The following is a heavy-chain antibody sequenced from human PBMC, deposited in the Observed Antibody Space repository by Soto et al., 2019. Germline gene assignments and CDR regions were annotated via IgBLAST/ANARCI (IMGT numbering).Heavy chain of an antibody. CDR2: FDPEDGET. CDR1: GHTLTELS. J-gene: IGHJ4*02. D-gene: IGHD1-1*01. V-gene: IGHV1-24*01. CDR3: AAGGTRWLHSPFDY. Sequence: QVKLLQSGAEVKKPGASVKVSCKVSGHTLTELSMHWVRQAPGRGLEWRGGFDPEDGETIFAQKFQGRVTMTEDTSTDSTYMELTSLRSEDTAVYYCAAGGTRWLHSPFDYWGQGTLVTISS.